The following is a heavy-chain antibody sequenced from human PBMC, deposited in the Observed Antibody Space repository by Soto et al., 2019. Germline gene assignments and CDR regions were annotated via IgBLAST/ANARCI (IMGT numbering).Heavy chain of an antibody. D-gene: IGHD3-22*01. Sequence: QVQLVQSGAEVKKPGSSVKVSCKASGGTFSSYAISWVRQAPGQGLEWMGGLIPIFGTANYAQKFQGRVTITADESTSTAYMELSSLRSEDTAVYYCARATYYYDSSGYSYAFDIWGQGTMVTVSS. CDR1: GGTFSSYA. CDR2: LIPIFGTA. CDR3: ARATYYYDSSGYSYAFDI. V-gene: IGHV1-69*01. J-gene: IGHJ3*02.